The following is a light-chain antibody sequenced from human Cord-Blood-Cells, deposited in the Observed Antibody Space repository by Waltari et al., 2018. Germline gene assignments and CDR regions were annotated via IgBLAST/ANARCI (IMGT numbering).Light chain of an antibody. CDR2: EVS. CDR1: CSDVCGYYS. V-gene: IGLV2-8*01. J-gene: IGLJ2*01. Sequence: QSALTQPPSAYGSPGQSFTIPCTGTCSDVCGYYSVSWYQQHPGKAPKLMIYEVSKRPSGVPDRVSGSKSSNTASLTGSGLQAEDEAEYYCRADAGSSKLVFGGGTKLTVL. CDR3: RADAGSSKLV.